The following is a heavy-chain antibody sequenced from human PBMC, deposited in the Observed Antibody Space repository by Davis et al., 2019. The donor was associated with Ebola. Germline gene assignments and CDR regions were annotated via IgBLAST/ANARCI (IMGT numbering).Heavy chain of an antibody. CDR1: GFTFSSYD. CDR3: AREFNTHHSF. Sequence: GGSLRLSCAASGFTFSSYDMHWVRQAPGKGLEWVATISYDGSNQSYAESVKGRFTISRDNSKNTLYVQMNSLRGEDTGVYYCAREFNTHHSFWGQGTLVTVSS. CDR2: ISYDGSNQ. J-gene: IGHJ4*02. D-gene: IGHD1-14*01. V-gene: IGHV3-30*03.